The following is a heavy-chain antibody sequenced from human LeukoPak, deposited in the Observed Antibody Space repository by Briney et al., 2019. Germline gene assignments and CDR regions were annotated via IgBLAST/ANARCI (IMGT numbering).Heavy chain of an antibody. D-gene: IGHD3-3*02. CDR3: AREFSTVGNFDY. CDR2: IYITGDYI. CDR1: GFTFSRFS. J-gene: IGHJ4*02. Sequence: GGSLRLSCVASGFTFSRFSMRWVRQAPGKGLEWVASIYITGDYIYYADSVKGRFTISRDDARNSVYLQMNSLRVEDTAMYYCAREFSTVGNFDYWGQGNLVTVSS. V-gene: IGHV3-21*01.